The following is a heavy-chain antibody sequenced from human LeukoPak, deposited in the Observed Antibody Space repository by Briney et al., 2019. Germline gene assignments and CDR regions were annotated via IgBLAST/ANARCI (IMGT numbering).Heavy chain of an antibody. CDR1: GFTFSSYW. CDR2: IKQDGSEK. V-gene: IGHV3-7*01. Sequence: GGSLILSCAASGFTFSSYWMSWVRQAPGKGLEWVANIKQDGSEKYYVDSVKGRFTISRDNAKNSLYLQMNSLRAEDTAVYYCARDSNYDSSGYYYPDYFNYWGQGTLVTVSS. D-gene: IGHD3-22*01. CDR3: ARDSNYDSSGYYYPDYFNY. J-gene: IGHJ4*02.